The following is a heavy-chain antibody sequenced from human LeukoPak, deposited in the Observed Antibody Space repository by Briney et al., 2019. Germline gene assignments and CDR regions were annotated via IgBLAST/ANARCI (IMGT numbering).Heavy chain of an antibody. D-gene: IGHD3-16*01. J-gene: IGHJ4*02. V-gene: IGHV3-30*04. CDR1: GFTFSTYA. CDR2: ISYDGSLK. Sequence: GGPLRLSCAASGFTFSTYAMHWVRQAPGKGLEWVAVISYDGSLKYYADSVKGRFTISRDNSKNTLYLQMNSLRVEDTAVYYCVGGIRISDYWGQGTLVTVSS. CDR3: VGGIRISDY.